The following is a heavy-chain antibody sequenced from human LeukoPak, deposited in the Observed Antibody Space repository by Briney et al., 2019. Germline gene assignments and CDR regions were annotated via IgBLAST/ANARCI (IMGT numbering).Heavy chain of an antibody. D-gene: IGHD1-26*01. CDR1: GFTFSSYS. V-gene: IGHV3-21*04. CDR2: ISSSSSYI. Sequence: GGSLRLSCAASGFTFSSYSMNWVRQAPGKGLEWVSSISSSSSYIYYADSVKGRFTISRDSAKNSLYLQMNSLRAEDTAVYYCARVPQISYLFDYWGQGTLVTVSS. CDR3: ARVPQISYLFDY. J-gene: IGHJ4*02.